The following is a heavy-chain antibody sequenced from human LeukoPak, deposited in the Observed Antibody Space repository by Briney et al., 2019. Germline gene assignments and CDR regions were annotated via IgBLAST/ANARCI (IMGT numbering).Heavy chain of an antibody. CDR3: ARDRSNVAATDGWFDP. CDR2: ISGSSSYI. J-gene: IGHJ5*02. V-gene: IGHV3-21*01. D-gene: IGHD6-13*01. CDR1: GFTFSSYS. Sequence: GGSLRLSCAASGFTFSSYSMNWVRQAPGKGLEWVSSISGSSSYIYYTDSVKGRFTISRDNAKNSLYLQMNSLRAEDTAVYYCARDRSNVAATDGWFDPWGQGTLVTVSS.